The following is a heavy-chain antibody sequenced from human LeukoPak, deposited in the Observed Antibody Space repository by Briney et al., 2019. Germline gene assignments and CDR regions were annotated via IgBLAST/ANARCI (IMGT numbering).Heavy chain of an antibody. CDR2: IIPIYGTA. J-gene: IGHJ4*02. CDR1: GGTFSSYA. D-gene: IGHD2-15*01. CDR3: ASEWELLNGGLYY. Sequence: SVKVSCQASGGTFSSYAISWVRQAPGQGLEWMGWIIPIYGTANYAQKFQGRVTITTDESTSTAYMELSSLRSEDTAVYYCASEWELLNGGLYYWGQGTLVTVSS. V-gene: IGHV1-69*05.